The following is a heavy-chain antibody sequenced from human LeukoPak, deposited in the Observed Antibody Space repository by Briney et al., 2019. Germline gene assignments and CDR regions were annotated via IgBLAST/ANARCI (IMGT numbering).Heavy chain of an antibody. D-gene: IGHD6-19*01. V-gene: IGHV3-43*01. CDR3: AKGYSSGWYPFDY. J-gene: IGHJ4*02. CDR1: GFTFDDYT. Sequence: GGSLRLSCAASGFTFDDYTMHWVRHAPGKRLEWVSLITWDSGTTYYKDSVKGRFTISRDNSKNSLYLQMNSLRTEDTALYYCAKGYSSGWYPFDYWGQGTLVTVSS. CDR2: ITWDSGTT.